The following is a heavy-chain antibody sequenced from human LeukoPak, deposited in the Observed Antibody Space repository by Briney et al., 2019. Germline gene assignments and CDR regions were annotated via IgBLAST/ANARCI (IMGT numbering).Heavy chain of an antibody. CDR3: AREGEAAGPFDY. V-gene: IGHV3-66*01. CDR2: IYSGGST. CDR1: GFTVSSNY. D-gene: IGHD6-13*01. J-gene: IGHJ4*02. Sequence: GGSLRLSCAASGFTVSSNYMSWVRQAPGKGLEWVSVIYSGGSTYYADSVKSRFTISRDNSKNTLYLQMNSLRAEDTAVYYCAREGEAAGPFDYWGQGTLVTVFS.